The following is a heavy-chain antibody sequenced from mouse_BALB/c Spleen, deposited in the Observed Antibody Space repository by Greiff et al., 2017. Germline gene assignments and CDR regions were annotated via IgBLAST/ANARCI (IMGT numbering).Heavy chain of an antibody. CDR1: GFSLTDYG. D-gene: IGHD1-1*01. J-gene: IGHJ4*01. CDR2: IWGGGST. CDR3: AKVNYYGSSYDAMDY. Sequence: VKLEESGPGLVAPSQSLSITCTVSGFSLTDYGVSWIRQPPGKGLEWLGVIWGGGSTYYNSALKSRLSISKDNSKSQVFLKMNSLQTDDTAMYYCAKVNYYGSSYDAMDYWGQGTSVTVSS. V-gene: IGHV2-6-5*01.